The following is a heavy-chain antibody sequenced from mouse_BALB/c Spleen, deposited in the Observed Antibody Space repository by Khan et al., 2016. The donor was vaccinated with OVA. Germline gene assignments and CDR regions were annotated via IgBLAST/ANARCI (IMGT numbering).Heavy chain of an antibody. CDR2: ISYSGST. D-gene: IGHD1-1*01. CDR3: ARGNYYAYALDY. CDR1: GYSITSNYA. V-gene: IGHV3-2*02. Sequence: EVQLQESGPGLVKPSQSMSLTCTVNGYSITSNYAWNWIRQFPGNKLEWMGYISYSGSTNYNPYLKNRPSITPDTSKNQFFLQLHSVTTEDSATYYCARGNYYAYALDYWGQETSVTVSS. J-gene: IGHJ4*01.